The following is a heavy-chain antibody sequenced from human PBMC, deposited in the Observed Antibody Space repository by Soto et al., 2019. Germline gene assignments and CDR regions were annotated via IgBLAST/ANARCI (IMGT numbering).Heavy chain of an antibody. Sequence: QVQLVHSEAEVKKPGASVKVSCKASGYTFTAYSMHWVRQAPGQGLEWVGWFNPNSGDTIYAQKFQGRVTLTRDKSIGTAYMELYSLTSDDTAVYYCAREASAVISLDYWGQVTLVTVSS. J-gene: IGHJ4*02. CDR1: GYTFTAYS. CDR3: AREASAVISLDY. V-gene: IGHV1-2*02. CDR2: FNPNSGDT. D-gene: IGHD6-19*01.